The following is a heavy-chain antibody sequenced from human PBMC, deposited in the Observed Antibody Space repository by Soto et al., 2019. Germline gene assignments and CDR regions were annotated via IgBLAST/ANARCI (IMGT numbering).Heavy chain of an antibody. CDR3: ARSPPNYDFWSGYPKKYYYYGMDV. J-gene: IGHJ6*02. V-gene: IGHV5-10-1*01. Sequence: SWIRQPPGKGLEWIGRIDPSDSYTDYSPSFQGHVTISADKSISTAYLQWSSLKASDTAMYYCARSPPNYDFWSGYPKKYYYYGMDVWGQGTTVTVSS. D-gene: IGHD3-3*01. CDR2: IDPSDSYT.